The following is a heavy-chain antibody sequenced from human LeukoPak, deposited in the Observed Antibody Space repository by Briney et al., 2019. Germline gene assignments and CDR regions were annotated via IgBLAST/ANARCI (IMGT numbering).Heavy chain of an antibody. CDR3: ARDLIVYGSGSYFDY. CDR2: INVGNGNT. CDR1: GYTFTTYS. D-gene: IGHD3-10*01. V-gene: IGHV1-3*01. Sequence: ASVKVSCKTSGYTFTTYSIHWVRQAPGQGLEWMAWINVGNGNTKYSQNVQGRLTITTDTSASTAYMELSSLRSEDTALYFCARDLIVYGSGSYFDYWGQGTLVTVSS. J-gene: IGHJ4*02.